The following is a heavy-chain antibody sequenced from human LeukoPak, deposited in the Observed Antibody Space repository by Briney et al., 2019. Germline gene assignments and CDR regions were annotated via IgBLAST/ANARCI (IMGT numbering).Heavy chain of an antibody. D-gene: IGHD3-22*01. CDR2: INHSGST. J-gene: IGHJ4*02. Sequence: SETLSLTCAVDGGSFSGYYWSWIRQPPGKGLEWIGEINHSGSTNYNPSLKSRVTISVDTSKNQFSLKLSSVTAADTAVYYCARGHVSYYYDSSGYLEYWGQGTLVTVSS. CDR3: ARGHVSYYYDSSGYLEY. V-gene: IGHV4-34*01. CDR1: GGSFSGYY.